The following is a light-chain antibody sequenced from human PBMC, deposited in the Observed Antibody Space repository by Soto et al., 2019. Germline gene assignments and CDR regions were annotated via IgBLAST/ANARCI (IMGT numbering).Light chain of an antibody. Sequence: DIQMAQSPSSLSASVGDRVTITCRASQYIDTYLHWYQQKPGKAPKLLIYAASSLQSGVPSRFSGGGSGTDFTLTISTLQPEDFASYFWEETHSVPQTFGGGTKVEIK. V-gene: IGKV1-39*01. CDR3: EETHSVPQT. CDR2: AAS. J-gene: IGKJ4*01. CDR1: QYIDTY.